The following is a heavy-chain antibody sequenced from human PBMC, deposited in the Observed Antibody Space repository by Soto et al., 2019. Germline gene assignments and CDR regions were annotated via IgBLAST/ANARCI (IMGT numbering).Heavy chain of an antibody. V-gene: IGHV4-59*01. D-gene: IGHD1-1*01. CDR2: IYYSGST. Sequence: PSETLSLTCTVSGGSISSYYWSWIRQPPGKGLEWIGYIYYSGSTNYNPTLKSRVTISVDTSKSQFSLKLSSVTAADTAVYDCAREGRGTTGTDQYYYYYGMDVWGQGTTVTVSS. J-gene: IGHJ6*02. CDR1: GGSISSYY. CDR3: AREGRGTTGTDQYYYYYGMDV.